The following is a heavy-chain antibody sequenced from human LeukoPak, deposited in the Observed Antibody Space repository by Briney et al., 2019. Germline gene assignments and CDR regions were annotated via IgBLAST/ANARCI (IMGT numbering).Heavy chain of an antibody. CDR2: ISFDGTNK. V-gene: IGHV3-30-3*01. CDR1: GFTFSTYA. J-gene: IGHJ4*02. CDR3: GRDSGKYYDTTGYLDY. Sequence: PGGSLRLSCVASGFTFSTYALHWVRQAPGKGPEWVAFISFDGTNKYYADSVKGRFTISRDNFKNTLYLQMNSLSAEDTAVYYCGRDSGKYYDTTGYLDYWGQGTLVTVSS. D-gene: IGHD3-22*01.